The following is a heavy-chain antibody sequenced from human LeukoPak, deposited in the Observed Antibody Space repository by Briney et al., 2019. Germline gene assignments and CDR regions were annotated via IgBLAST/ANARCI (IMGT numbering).Heavy chain of an antibody. V-gene: IGHV3-48*03. Sequence: GGSLRLSCAASEFAFSVYEMYWVRQAPGRGLEWVSYISSSGGTRYYADSVKGRFTISRDNAKNSLYLQMNSLRAEDTAVYYCTTLTVASSFDYWGQGALVTVSS. CDR2: ISSSGGTR. CDR1: EFAFSVYE. CDR3: TTLTVASSFDY. D-gene: IGHD6-19*01. J-gene: IGHJ4*02.